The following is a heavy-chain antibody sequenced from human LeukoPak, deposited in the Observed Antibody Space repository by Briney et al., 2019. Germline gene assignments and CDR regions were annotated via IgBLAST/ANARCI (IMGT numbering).Heavy chain of an antibody. CDR3: ARGLRSCSGGSCSLYYFDY. J-gene: IGHJ4*02. CDR1: GYTFTSYD. CDR2: MNPNSGNT. D-gene: IGHD2-15*01. Sequence: ASVKVSCKASGYTFTSYDINWVRQATGQGLEWMGWMNPNSGNTGYAQKFQGRVTITRNTSISTAYMELSSLRSEDTAVYYCARGLRSCSGGSCSLYYFDYWGQGTLVTVSS. V-gene: IGHV1-8*01.